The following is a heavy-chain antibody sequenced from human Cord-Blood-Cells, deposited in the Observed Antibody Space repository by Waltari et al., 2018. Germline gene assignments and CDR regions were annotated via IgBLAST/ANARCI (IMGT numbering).Heavy chain of an antibody. D-gene: IGHD2-8*01. J-gene: IGHJ3*02. Sequence: EVQLVESGGGLVKPGGSLRLSCAASGFTFSSYSMNWVRQAPGKGLEWVSSISSSRSYIYYADSVKGRLTISRDNAKNSLYLQMNSLRAEDTAVYYCARVVGYCTNGVCYAFDIWGQGTMVTVSS. CDR3: ARVVGYCTNGVCYAFDI. CDR1: GFTFSSYS. V-gene: IGHV3-21*01. CDR2: ISSSRSYI.